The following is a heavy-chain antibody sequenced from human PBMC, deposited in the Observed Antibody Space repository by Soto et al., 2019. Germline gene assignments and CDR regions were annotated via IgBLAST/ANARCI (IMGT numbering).Heavy chain of an antibody. D-gene: IGHD6-19*01. CDR2: INQSGGT. V-gene: IGHV4-34*01. J-gene: IGHJ4*02. Sequence: QVQLQQWGAGLLKPSETLSLTCSVYGGSFSGYYWIWIRQPPGKGLEWIGEINQSGGTNYNPSLKSRVTMSVDTSKNQFSLKLSSVTAADTAVYYCARVTSGLGPDYWGQGSLVTVSS. CDR3: ARVTSGLGPDY. CDR1: GGSFSGYY.